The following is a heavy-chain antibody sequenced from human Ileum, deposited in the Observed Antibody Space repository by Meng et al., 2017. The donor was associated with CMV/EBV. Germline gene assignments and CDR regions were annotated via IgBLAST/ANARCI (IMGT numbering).Heavy chain of an antibody. J-gene: IGHJ4*02. D-gene: IGHD3-16*02. V-gene: IGHV4-59*01. CDR2: IYYSGST. CDR3: ARAPLAYDYVWGSYRQKWYFDY. Sequence: SETLSLTCTVSGGSISSYYWSWIRKPPGKGLEWIGYIYYSGSTNYNPSLKSRVTISVDTSKNQFSLKLSSVNAADTAVYYSARAPLAYDYVWGSYRQKWYFDYWGQGTLVTVSS. CDR1: GGSISSYY.